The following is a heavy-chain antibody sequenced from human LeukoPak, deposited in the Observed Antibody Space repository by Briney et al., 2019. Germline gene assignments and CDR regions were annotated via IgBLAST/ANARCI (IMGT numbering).Heavy chain of an antibody. CDR1: RGSISSSRYY. CDR2: INYSGST. J-gene: IGHJ5*02. CDR3: ARHETADWFDP. V-gene: IGHV4-39*01. Sequence: SETLSLTCTVSRGSISSSRYYWGWIRQPPGKGLEWIASINYSGSTQYNPSLKSGVTISVTTSKRQLSLKLNYVTAADTAVYSCARHETADWFDPWGQGTLVSVSS.